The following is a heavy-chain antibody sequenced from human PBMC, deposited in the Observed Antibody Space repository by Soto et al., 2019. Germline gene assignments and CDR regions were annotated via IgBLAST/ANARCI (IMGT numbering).Heavy chain of an antibody. D-gene: IGHD3-22*01. CDR1: GYTFTSYA. CDR3: ATDSASVINSAEEKYYYDSSGYWPPVY. V-gene: IGHV1-3*01. Sequence: GASVKVSCKASGYTFTSYAMHWVRQAPGQRLEWMGWINAGNGNTKYSQKFQGRVTVTRDTSASTAYMELSSLRSEDTAVYYCATDSASVINSAEEKYYYDSSGYWPPVYWGQGTLVTVSS. CDR2: INAGNGNT. J-gene: IGHJ4*02.